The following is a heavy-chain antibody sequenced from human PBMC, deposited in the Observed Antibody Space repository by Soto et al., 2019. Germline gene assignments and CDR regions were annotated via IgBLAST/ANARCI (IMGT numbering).Heavy chain of an antibody. CDR2: IRSKANSYAT. Sequence: GGSLRLSCAASGFTFSGSAMHWVRQASGKGLEWVGRIRSKANSYATAYAASVKGRFTISRDDSKNTAYLQMNSLKTEDTAVYYCTSPLSLDHYYYYYYMDVWGKGTTVTVSS. J-gene: IGHJ6*03. CDR3: TSPLSLDHYYYYYYMDV. V-gene: IGHV3-73*01. CDR1: GFTFSGSA. D-gene: IGHD1-1*01.